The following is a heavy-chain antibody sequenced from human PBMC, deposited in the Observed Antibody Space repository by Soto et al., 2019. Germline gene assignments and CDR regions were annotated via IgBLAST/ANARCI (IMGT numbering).Heavy chain of an antibody. CDR3: AKLRITIFGVASDAFDI. CDR1: GFTLSAYW. Sequence: PGGSLRLSCAASGFTLSAYWMSWVRQAPGEGLEWVANIKQGGSSTYYADSVRGRFTISRDNSKNTLYLQMNSLRAEDTAVYYCAKLRITIFGVASDAFDIWGQGTMVTVSS. D-gene: IGHD3-3*01. V-gene: IGHV3-7*03. J-gene: IGHJ3*02. CDR2: IKQGGSST.